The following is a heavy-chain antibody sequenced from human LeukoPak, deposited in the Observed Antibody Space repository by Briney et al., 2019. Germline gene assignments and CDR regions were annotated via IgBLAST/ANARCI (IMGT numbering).Heavy chain of an antibody. CDR1: GFTFSNYW. D-gene: IGHD3-10*01. CDR2: ISTDGNTT. V-gene: IGHV3-74*01. Sequence: GGSLRLSCAASGFTFSNYWMHWVRQGSGKGPVWVSRISTDGNTTNYADSVKGRFTISRDNAKNTLYLQMSSLTAEDTAVYYCTRDVGFYGSGSYYRDWGQGSLVTVSS. J-gene: IGHJ4*02. CDR3: TRDVGFYGSGSYYRD.